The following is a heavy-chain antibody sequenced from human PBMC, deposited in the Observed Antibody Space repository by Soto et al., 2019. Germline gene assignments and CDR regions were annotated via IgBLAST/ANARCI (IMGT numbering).Heavy chain of an antibody. Sequence: ASVKVSCKTSGYTFTGHYIHWVRQAPQQGPEWMGEIGPASGATRYAEKFRGRVTMTMDTSITTVYMELRNLSPDDTAVYYCGRGRSRQIVLFYWGQGTSVTVSS. CDR1: GYTFTGHY. V-gene: IGHV1-2*02. J-gene: IGHJ4*02. CDR2: IGPASGAT. D-gene: IGHD1-26*01. CDR3: GRGRSRQIVLFY.